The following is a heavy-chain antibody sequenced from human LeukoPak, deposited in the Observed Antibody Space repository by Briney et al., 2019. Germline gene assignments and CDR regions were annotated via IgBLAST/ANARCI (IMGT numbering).Heavy chain of an antibody. D-gene: IGHD2-2*01. V-gene: IGHV1-69*06. CDR2: IIPIFGTA. CDR3: AWGGGHCSSTSCYAGNWFDP. J-gene: IGHJ5*02. Sequence: SVKVSCKASGGTFISYAISWVRQAPGQGLEWMGGIIPIFGTANYAQKFQGRVTITADKSTSTAYMELSSLRSEDTAVYYCAWGGGHCSSTSCYAGNWFDPWGQGTLVTVSS. CDR1: GGTFISYA.